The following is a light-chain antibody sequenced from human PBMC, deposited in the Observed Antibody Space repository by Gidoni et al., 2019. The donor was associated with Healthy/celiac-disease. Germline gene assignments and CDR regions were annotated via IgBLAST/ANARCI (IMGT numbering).Light chain of an antibody. J-gene: IGLJ2*01. CDR3: SSYTSSSTVV. Sequence: QSALTQPAPVSGSPGQSITISCTGPSSDVGGYNYVSWYQQHPGKAPKLMIYDVSNRPSGVSNRFSGSKSGNTASLTISGLQAEDEADYYCSSYTSSSTVVFGGGTKLTVL. CDR2: DVS. CDR1: SSDVGGYNY. V-gene: IGLV2-14*03.